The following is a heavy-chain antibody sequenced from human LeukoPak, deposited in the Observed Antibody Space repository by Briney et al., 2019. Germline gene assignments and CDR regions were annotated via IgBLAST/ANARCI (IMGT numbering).Heavy chain of an antibody. CDR3: VREGEGALSKAFDY. CDR1: GFTFTDHY. Sequence: ASMKVSCKSSGFTFTDHYIHWVRQGPGQGLEWMGYIGPHSTFTSSPQEFQGRVTMTRDASMSTAYMELTRLTSDDTAVYYCVREGEGALSKAFDYWGQGTLVTVSS. CDR2: IGPHSTFT. J-gene: IGHJ4*02. D-gene: IGHD2/OR15-2a*01. V-gene: IGHV1-2*02.